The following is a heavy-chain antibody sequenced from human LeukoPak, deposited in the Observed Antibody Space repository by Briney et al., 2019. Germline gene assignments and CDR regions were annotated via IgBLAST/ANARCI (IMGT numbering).Heavy chain of an antibody. CDR2: ISGSGDNT. Sequence: GGSLRLSCAASGFTFSSYGMSWVRQAPGKGLEWVSAISGSGDNTYYADSVKGRFTISRDNSKNTLYLQMNSLRAEDTAIYYCAKDSPKFYTLGGAYYFDYWGQGTLLTVSS. CDR3: AKDSPKFYTLGGAYYFDY. J-gene: IGHJ4*02. CDR1: GFTFSSYG. V-gene: IGHV3-23*01. D-gene: IGHD2/OR15-2a*01.